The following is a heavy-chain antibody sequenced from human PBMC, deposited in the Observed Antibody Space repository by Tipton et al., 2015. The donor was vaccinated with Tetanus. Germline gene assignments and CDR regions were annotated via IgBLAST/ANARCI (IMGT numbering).Heavy chain of an antibody. V-gene: IGHV4-61*08. CDR2: VSSSGST. Sequence: TLSLTCTVSGGSVRSGDYQWNWIRQPPGKGLEWLAYVSSSGSTNSDYFLKSRITISRDTSTNQYFLKLSSVTPADTAVYFCARANYDFSMKGPFDSWGQGLMVVVSA. D-gene: IGHD3-3*01. CDR3: ARANYDFSMKGPFDS. CDR1: GGSVRSGDYQ. J-gene: IGHJ4*02.